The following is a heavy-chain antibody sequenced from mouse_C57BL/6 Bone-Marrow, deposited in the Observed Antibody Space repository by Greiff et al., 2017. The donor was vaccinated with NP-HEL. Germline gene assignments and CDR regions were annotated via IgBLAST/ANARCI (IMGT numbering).Heavy chain of an antibody. V-gene: IGHV5-9-1*02. CDR3: TRVYYGLYYYAMDY. CDR1: GFTFSSYA. J-gene: IGHJ4*01. D-gene: IGHD1-1*01. Sequence: DVMLVESGEGLVKPGGSLKLSCAASGFTFSSYAMSWVRQTPEKRLEWVAYISSGGDYIYYADTVKGRFTISRDNARNTLYLQMSSLKSEDTAMYYCTRVYYGLYYYAMDYWGQGTSVTVSS. CDR2: ISSGGDYI.